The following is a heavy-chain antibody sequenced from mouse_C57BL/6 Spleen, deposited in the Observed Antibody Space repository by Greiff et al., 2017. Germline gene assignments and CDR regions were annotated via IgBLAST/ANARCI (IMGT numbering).Heavy chain of an antibody. J-gene: IGHJ3*01. CDR3: AREDSSGYAFAY. V-gene: IGHV1-82*01. CDR2: IYPGDGDT. Sequence: QVQLQQSGPELVKPGASVKISCKASGYAFSSSWMNWVKQRPGKGLEWIGRIYPGDGDTNYNGKFKGKATLTADKSSSTAYMQLSSLTSEDSAVYFCAREDSSGYAFAYWGQGTLVTVSA. D-gene: IGHD3-2*02. CDR1: GYAFSSSW.